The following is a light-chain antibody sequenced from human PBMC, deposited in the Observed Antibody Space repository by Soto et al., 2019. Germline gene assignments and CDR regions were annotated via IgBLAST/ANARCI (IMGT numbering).Light chain of an antibody. V-gene: IGKV3D-15*01. CDR2: GAS. CDR3: QQYHNRPPIT. CDR1: QFVSSN. Sequence: EIVMTQSPVTLSVSPGERATLSCRASQFVSSNLAWYQQKPGQAPRLLIYGASTRATGIPARFSGSGSGTEFTLTISNLQSEDFAVYFCQQYHNRPPITFGQGTRREIK. J-gene: IGKJ5*01.